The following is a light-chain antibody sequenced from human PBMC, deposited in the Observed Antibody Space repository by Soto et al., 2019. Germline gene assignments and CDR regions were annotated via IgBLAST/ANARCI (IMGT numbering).Light chain of an antibody. Sequence: QSVLTQPASVSGTPGQSITISCTGTSSDVGSYNYVSWYQQYPGKAPKLMIYEVSNWPSGVSNRFSGSKSGNTASLTISGLQAEDEAYYYCSSYTTSSTLVFGGGTKLTV. CDR2: EVS. V-gene: IGLV2-14*01. CDR3: SSYTTSSTLV. J-gene: IGLJ3*02. CDR1: SSDVGSYNY.